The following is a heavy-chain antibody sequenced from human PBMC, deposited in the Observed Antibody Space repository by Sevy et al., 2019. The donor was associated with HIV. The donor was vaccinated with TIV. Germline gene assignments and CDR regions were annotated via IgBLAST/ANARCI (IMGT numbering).Heavy chain of an antibody. CDR3: ATTKDCYESTCSPFDY. Sequence: APVKVSCKVSGKTLTQLSMHWVRQAPGKGLEWMGSYDPEDDKRIYSQKFQGRVTMTEDTSTDTAYMELRILRSEDTAVYYCATTKDCYESTCSPFDYWGQGTLVTVSS. CDR1: GKTLTQLS. D-gene: IGHD3-22*01. CDR2: YDPEDDKR. J-gene: IGHJ4*02. V-gene: IGHV1-24*01.